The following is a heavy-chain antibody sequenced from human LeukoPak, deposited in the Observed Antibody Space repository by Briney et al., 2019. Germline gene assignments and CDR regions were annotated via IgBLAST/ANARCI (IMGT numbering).Heavy chain of an antibody. CDR1: GFNFRSYA. D-gene: IGHD6-19*01. Sequence: GGSLRLSCAASGFNFRSYAMSWVRQAPGKGLEWVSTVTGGAGATYYADSVRGRHTISRDNSKNTLYLQMNSLRAEDTAVYYCARDSPLKGYNSGWATNSFDFWGQGTLVTVSP. V-gene: IGHV3-23*01. J-gene: IGHJ4*02. CDR3: ARDSPLKGYNSGWATNSFDF. CDR2: VTGGAGAT.